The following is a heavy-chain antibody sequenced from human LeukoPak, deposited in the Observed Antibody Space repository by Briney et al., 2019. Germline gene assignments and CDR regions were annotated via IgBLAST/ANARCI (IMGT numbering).Heavy chain of an antibody. CDR3: ARDKQLWSLGDYYYGMDV. CDR2: ISYDGSNK. Sequence: GRSLRLSCAASGFTFSSYAMHWVRQAPGKGLEWVAVISYDGSNKYYADSVKGRFTISRDNSKNTLYLQMNSLRAEDTAVYYCARDKQLWSLGDYYYGMDVWGKGTTVTVSS. CDR1: GFTFSSYA. J-gene: IGHJ6*04. D-gene: IGHD5-18*01. V-gene: IGHV3-30*04.